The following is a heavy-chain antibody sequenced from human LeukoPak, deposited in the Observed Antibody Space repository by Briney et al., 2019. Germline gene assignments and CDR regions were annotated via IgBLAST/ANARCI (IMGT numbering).Heavy chain of an antibody. V-gene: IGHV6-1*01. D-gene: IGHD2-21*02. Sequence: SQTLSLTFAISGDSVSSNSAAWNWIRQSPSRGLEWLGRTYYRSKWYNDYAISVKSRITIKPDTSKNHFSLQLNSVTPEDTAVYYCAGGDHFDYWGQGTLVTVSS. CDR3: AGGDHFDY. CDR2: TYYRSKWYN. CDR1: GDSVSSNSAA. J-gene: IGHJ4*02.